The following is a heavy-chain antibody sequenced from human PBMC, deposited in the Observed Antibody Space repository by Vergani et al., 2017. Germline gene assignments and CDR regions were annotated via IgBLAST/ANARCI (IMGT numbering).Heavy chain of an antibody. Sequence: QVQVAQSGAEVKKSGASVKVSCKTSGYTFSNYYMHWVRQAPGQGLEWMGIINPSGGHTNYAQKFQGRVTMTRATSTSTVYMELSSLRSEDTAIYYCARGDYGVLTGYRYWGQGTLVTVS. CDR1: GYTFSNYY. CDR2: INPSGGHT. V-gene: IGHV1-46*03. CDR3: ARGDYGVLTGYRY. J-gene: IGHJ4*02. D-gene: IGHD3-9*01.